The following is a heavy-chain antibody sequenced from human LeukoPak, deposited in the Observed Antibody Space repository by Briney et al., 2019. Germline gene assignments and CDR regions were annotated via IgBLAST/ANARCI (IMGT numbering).Heavy chain of an antibody. D-gene: IGHD6-13*01. J-gene: IGHJ5*02. Sequence: PSETLSLTCTVSGGSISSHYWSWIRQPAGKGLEWIGRIYTSGSTNYNPSLKSRVTMSVDTSKNQFSLKLSSVTAADTAVYYCTREIEAAGTFCWFDPWGQGTLVTVSS. CDR1: GGSISSHY. V-gene: IGHV4-4*07. CDR3: TREIEAAGTFCWFDP. CDR2: IYTSGST.